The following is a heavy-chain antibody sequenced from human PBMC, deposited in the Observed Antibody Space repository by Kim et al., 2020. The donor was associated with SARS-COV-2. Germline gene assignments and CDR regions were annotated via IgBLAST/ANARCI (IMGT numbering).Heavy chain of an antibody. V-gene: IGHV1-69*04. CDR3: ARDLLSGIAVAGKSAFDI. D-gene: IGHD6-19*01. Sequence: QGRVTITADKATSTAYMELSSLRSEDTAVYYCARDLLSGIAVAGKSAFDIWGQGTMVTVSS. J-gene: IGHJ3*02.